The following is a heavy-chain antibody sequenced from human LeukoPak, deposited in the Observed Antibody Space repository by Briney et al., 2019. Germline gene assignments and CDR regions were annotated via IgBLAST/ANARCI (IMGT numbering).Heavy chain of an antibody. D-gene: IGHD3-22*01. CDR1: GFTFSIYG. Sequence: GGSLRLSCAASGFTFSIYGMHWVRQAPGKGLEWVAFIRYDGSNKYYADSVKGRFTISRDNSKNTLYLQMNSLRAEDTAVYYCAKDLGDYYDSSGYIADYWGQGTLVTVSS. CDR3: AKDLGDYYDSSGYIADY. J-gene: IGHJ4*02. V-gene: IGHV3-30*02. CDR2: IRYDGSNK.